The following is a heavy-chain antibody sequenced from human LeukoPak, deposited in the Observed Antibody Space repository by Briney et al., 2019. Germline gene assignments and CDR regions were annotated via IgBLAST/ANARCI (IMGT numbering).Heavy chain of an antibody. D-gene: IGHD3-9*01. V-gene: IGHV1-69*01. Sequence: SVKVSCKASGCTFSSYAISWVRQAPGQGLEWMGGIIPIFGTANYAQKFQGRVTITPDESTSTAYMELSSLRSEDTAVYYCARGGGKLRYFDWLLYYWGQGTLVTVSS. J-gene: IGHJ4*02. CDR3: ARGGGKLRYFDWLLYY. CDR1: GCTFSSYA. CDR2: IIPIFGTA.